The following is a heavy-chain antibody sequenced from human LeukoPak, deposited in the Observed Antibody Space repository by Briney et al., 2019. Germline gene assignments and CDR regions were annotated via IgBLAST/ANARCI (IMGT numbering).Heavy chain of an antibody. Sequence: SETLSLTCAVYGVSFSGYYWSWIRQPPGKGLEWIGEINHSGSTNYNPSLKSRVTISVDTSKNQFSLKLSSVTAADTAVYYCARGQDWFDPWGQGTLVTVSS. CDR2: INHSGST. CDR1: GVSFSGYY. J-gene: IGHJ5*02. V-gene: IGHV4-34*01. CDR3: ARGQDWFDP.